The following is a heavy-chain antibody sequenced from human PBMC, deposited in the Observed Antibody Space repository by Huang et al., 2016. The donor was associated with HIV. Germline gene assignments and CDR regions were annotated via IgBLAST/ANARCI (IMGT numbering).Heavy chain of an antibody. CDR1: GFTFSSYG. V-gene: IGHV3-30*18. Sequence: QVQLVESGGGVVQPGRSLRISCAASGFTFSSYGMHWVRQAPGKGLGWGAVISYDGKTKYYADSVKGRFSISRDNSKTTVYLQLNSLRVEDTAVYYCAKGGSAAAVLDFWGQGTLVTVSS. CDR2: ISYDGKTK. CDR3: AKGGSAAAVLDF. D-gene: IGHD6-13*01. J-gene: IGHJ4*02.